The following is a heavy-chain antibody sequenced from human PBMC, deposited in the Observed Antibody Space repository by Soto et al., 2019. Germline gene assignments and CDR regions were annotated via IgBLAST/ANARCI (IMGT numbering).Heavy chain of an antibody. J-gene: IGHJ6*02. Sequence: ASVKVSCKASGYTFTSYYMHWVRQAPGQGLEWMGIINPSGGSTSYAQKFQGRVTMTRDTSTSTVFMELSSLRSEDTAVYYCARGRGYSYGYTKGYYYGMDVWGQGTTVTVSS. V-gene: IGHV1-46*01. D-gene: IGHD5-18*01. CDR2: INPSGGST. CDR3: ARGRGYSYGYTKGYYYGMDV. CDR1: GYTFTSYY.